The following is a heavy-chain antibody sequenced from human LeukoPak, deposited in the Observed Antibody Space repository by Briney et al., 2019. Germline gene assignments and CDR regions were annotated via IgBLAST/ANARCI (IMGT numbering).Heavy chain of an antibody. CDR2: INGGGGIT. CDR1: GFTFSNYA. D-gene: IGHD3-22*01. Sequence: GGSLRLSCAASGFTFSNYALSWVRQSPGKGLEWVSGINGGGGITYYADSVKGRFTISRDNSKNTLYLQMNSLRAEDTAVYYCARGSVEYYYDSSGYYRHYFDYWGQGTLVTVSS. V-gene: IGHV3-23*01. CDR3: ARGSVEYYYDSSGYYRHYFDY. J-gene: IGHJ4*02.